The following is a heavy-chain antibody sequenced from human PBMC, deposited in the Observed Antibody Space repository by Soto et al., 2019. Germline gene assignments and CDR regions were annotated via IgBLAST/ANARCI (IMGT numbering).Heavy chain of an antibody. V-gene: IGHV1-3*01. D-gene: IGHD3-3*01. CDR1: GYTFTSYA. Sequence: ASVKVSYKASGYTFTSYAMHWVRQAPGQRLEWMGWINAGNGNTKYSQKFQGRVTITRDTSASTAYMELSSLRSEDTAVYYCARESLRAYDFWSGPTYYFDYWGQGTLVTVSS. J-gene: IGHJ4*02. CDR3: ARESLRAYDFWSGPTYYFDY. CDR2: INAGNGNT.